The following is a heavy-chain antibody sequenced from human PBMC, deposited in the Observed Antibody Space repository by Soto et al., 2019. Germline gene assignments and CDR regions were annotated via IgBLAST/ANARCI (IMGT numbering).Heavy chain of an antibody. CDR1: ADSSTISNSY. V-gene: IGHV4-39*01. CDR3: ARHRIEVVWRGFDY. D-gene: IGHD1-1*01. CDR2: SSYNGGT. Sequence: SETQSLTCTVSADSSTISNSYWGWLSQPPGKGLQWIGSSSYNGGTFYNPSLKGRVAISVDTSKKQSSLQVTSVTAADTAMYFCARHRIEVVWRGFDYWGQGSPVTVS. J-gene: IGHJ4*02.